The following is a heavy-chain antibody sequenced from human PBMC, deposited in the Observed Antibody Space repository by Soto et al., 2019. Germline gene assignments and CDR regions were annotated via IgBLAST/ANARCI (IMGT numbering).Heavy chain of an antibody. CDR2: IIPIFGTA. J-gene: IGHJ4*02. CDR3: AREVGYGDYVFDY. Sequence: ASVNVSCKASGGTFSSYAISWVRQAPGQGLEWMGGIIPIFGTANYAQKFQGRVTITADESTSTAYMELSSLRSEDTAVYYCAREVGYGDYVFDYWGQGTLVTVSS. V-gene: IGHV1-69*13. CDR1: GGTFSSYA. D-gene: IGHD4-17*01.